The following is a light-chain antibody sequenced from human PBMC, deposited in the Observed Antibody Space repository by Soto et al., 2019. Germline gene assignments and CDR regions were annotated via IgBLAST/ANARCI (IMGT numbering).Light chain of an antibody. J-gene: IGKJ5*01. CDR1: QSVSSTY. V-gene: IGKV3-20*01. CDR2: GPS. CDR3: HQYGSSPRT. Sequence: EIVLTQSRGTLCLCPGESATLSCRASQSVSSTYLAWYQHKPGQAPRLLIYGPSSRAAGIPDRFSGSGSGTDFTLTISRLEPEDFAVYYCHQYGSSPRTFGQAVRPEIK.